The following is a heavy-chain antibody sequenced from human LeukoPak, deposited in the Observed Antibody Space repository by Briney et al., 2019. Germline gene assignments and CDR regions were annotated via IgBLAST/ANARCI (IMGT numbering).Heavy chain of an antibody. J-gene: IGHJ4*02. V-gene: IGHV1-69*04. D-gene: IGHD3-3*01. CDR3: AREFDFWSGYLDY. Sequence: KPGSSGEVSCKASGGTFSSYTISWVRQAPGQGLELMGRIIPILGIANYAQKFRGRVTITADKSTSTAYMELSSLRSEDTAVYYCAREFDFWSGYLDYWGQGTLVTVSS. CDR2: IIPILGIA. CDR1: GGTFSSYT.